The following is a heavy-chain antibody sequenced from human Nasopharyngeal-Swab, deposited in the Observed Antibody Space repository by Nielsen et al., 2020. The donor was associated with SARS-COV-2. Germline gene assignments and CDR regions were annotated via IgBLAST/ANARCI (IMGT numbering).Heavy chain of an antibody. D-gene: IGHD3-10*01. J-gene: IGHJ4*02. CDR1: GGTFSSYA. CDR2: IIPIFGTP. CDR3: ARASDGSENYYYFDY. Sequence: SVKVSCRASGGTFSSYAISWVRQAPGQGLEWMGGIIPIFGTPNYAQEFQGRVTISADESTSTAYMELSSLRSEDTAVYYCARASDGSENYYYFDYWGQGTLVTVSS. V-gene: IGHV1-69*13.